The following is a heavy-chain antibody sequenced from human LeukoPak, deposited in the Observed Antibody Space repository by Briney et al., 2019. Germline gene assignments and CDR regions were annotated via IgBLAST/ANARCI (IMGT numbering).Heavy chain of an antibody. V-gene: IGHV4-59*01. J-gene: IGHJ4*02. CDR2: IYYSGST. Sequence: TSETLSLTCTVFGGSISSYYWSWIRQPPGKGLEWIGYIYYSGSTNYNPSLKSRVTISVDTSKNQFSLKLSSVTAADTAVYYCARGWDGYIDYWGQGTLVTVSS. D-gene: IGHD1-26*01. CDR3: ARGWDGYIDY. CDR1: GGSISSYY.